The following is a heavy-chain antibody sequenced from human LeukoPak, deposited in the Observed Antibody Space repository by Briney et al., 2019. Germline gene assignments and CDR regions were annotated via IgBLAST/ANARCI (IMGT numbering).Heavy chain of an antibody. V-gene: IGHV4-34*01. CDR2: INHSGST. D-gene: IGHD3-9*01. Sequence: SETLSLTCAVYGGSFSGYYWSWIRQPPGKGLEWIGEINHSGSTNYNPSLKSRVTISVDTSKNQFSLKLSSVTAADTAVYYCATHQYDILTGYYLDYWGQGTLVTVSS. CDR3: ATHQYDILTGYYLDY. CDR1: GGSFSGYY. J-gene: IGHJ4*02.